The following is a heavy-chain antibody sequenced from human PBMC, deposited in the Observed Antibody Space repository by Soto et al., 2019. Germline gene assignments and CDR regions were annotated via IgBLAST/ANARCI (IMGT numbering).Heavy chain of an antibody. D-gene: IGHD3-22*01. J-gene: IGHJ3*02. V-gene: IGHV3-30-3*01. CDR2: ISYDGSNK. CDR1: GFTFSSYA. Sequence: GGSLRLSCAASGFTFSSYAMHWVRQAPGKGLEWVAVISYDGSNKYYADSVKGRFTISRDNSKNTLYLQMNSLRAEDTAVYYCERDGVYYDSSGYDMGRDGFDIWGQGTMVTGSS. CDR3: ERDGVYYDSSGYDMGRDGFDI.